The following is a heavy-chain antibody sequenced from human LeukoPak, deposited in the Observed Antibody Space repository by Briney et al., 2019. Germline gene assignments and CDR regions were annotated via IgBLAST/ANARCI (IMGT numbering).Heavy chain of an antibody. CDR3: ARDLMTTVPTAVDY. V-gene: IGHV1-2*02. CDR2: INPNSGGT. J-gene: IGHJ4*02. CDR1: GCTFTGYY. Sequence: ASVKVSCKASGCTFTGYYMHWVRQAPGQGLEWMGWINPNSGGTNYAQKFQGRVTMTRDTSISTAYMELSRLRSDDTAVYYCARDLMTTVPTAVDYWGQGTLVTVSS. D-gene: IGHD4-17*01.